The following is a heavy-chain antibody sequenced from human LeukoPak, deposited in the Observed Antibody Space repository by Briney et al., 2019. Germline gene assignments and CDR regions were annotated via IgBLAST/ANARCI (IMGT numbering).Heavy chain of an antibody. CDR1: GGSISSSSYY. CDR2: ISYSGST. CDR3: VRGSLFNGNVDYYYMDV. J-gene: IGHJ6*03. V-gene: IGHV4-39*07. D-gene: IGHD2-8*01. Sequence: PSETLSLTCTVSGGSISSSSYYWGWIRQPPGKGLEWIGSISYSGSTYYNPSLKSRVTMSLDTSKNQFSLKLSSVTAADTAVYYCVRGSLFNGNVDYYYMDVWGKGTTVAVSS.